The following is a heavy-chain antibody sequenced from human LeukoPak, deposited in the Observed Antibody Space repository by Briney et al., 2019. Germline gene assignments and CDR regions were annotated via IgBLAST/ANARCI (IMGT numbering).Heavy chain of an antibody. J-gene: IGHJ4*02. V-gene: IGHV3-33*01. CDR1: GFSSTSFG. CDR3: ARDLDIVATIGY. Sequence: PGRSLRLSCAASGFSSTSFGMHWVSQAQGKGRGWVSVIWYDGSNKYYADSVKGRFTISRDNAKNTLYLQMNSLRAEDTAVYYCARDLDIVATIGYWGQGTLVTVSS. D-gene: IGHD5-12*01. CDR2: IWYDGSNK.